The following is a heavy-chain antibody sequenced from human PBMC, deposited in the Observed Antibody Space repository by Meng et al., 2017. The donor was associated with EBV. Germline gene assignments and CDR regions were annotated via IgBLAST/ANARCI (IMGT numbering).Heavy chain of an antibody. CDR1: GGSISSSSYY. J-gene: IGHJ5*02. Sequence: QLRLQESGPVLVKPSETLSLTCTVSGGSISSSSYYWGWIRQPPGKGLEWIGSIYYSGSTYYNPSLKSRVTISVDTSKNQFSLKLSSVTAADTAVYYCARVVATIFTNWFDPWGQGTLVTVSS. CDR2: IYYSGST. CDR3: ARVVATIFTNWFDP. V-gene: IGHV4-39*07. D-gene: IGHD5-12*01.